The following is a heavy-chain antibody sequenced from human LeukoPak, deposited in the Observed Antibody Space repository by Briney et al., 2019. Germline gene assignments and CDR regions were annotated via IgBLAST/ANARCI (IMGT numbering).Heavy chain of an antibody. CDR2: MNPNSGNT. D-gene: IGHD1-1*01. V-gene: IGHV1-8*03. CDR1: GYTFTSYD. J-gene: IGHJ4*02. CDR3: ARGEVMTGNDY. Sequence: ASVKVSCKASGYTFTSYDINWVRQATGLGLEWMGWMNPNSGNTGYAQKFQGRVTITRNTSISTAYMELSSLRSEDTAVYYCARGEVMTGNDYWGQGTLVTVSS.